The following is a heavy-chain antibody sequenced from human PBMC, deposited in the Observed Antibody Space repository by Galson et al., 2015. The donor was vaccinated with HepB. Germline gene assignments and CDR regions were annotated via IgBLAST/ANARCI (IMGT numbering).Heavy chain of an antibody. J-gene: IGHJ4*02. CDR1: GDSVSSNSAA. Sequence: CAISGDSVSSNSAAWNWIRQSPSRGLEWLGRTYYRSKWYNDYAVSVRSRITINPDTSKNQFSLQLNSVTPEDTAVYYCAREDYYDSSGYYYFDYWGQGTLVTVSS. CDR2: TYYRSKWYN. D-gene: IGHD3-22*01. V-gene: IGHV6-1*01. CDR3: AREDYYDSSGYYYFDY.